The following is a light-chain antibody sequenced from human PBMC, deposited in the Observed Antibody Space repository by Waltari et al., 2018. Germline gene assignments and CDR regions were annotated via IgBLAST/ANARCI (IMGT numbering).Light chain of an antibody. J-gene: IGLJ3*02. CDR1: SGSIAVNF. V-gene: IGLV6-57*01. CDR3: QSYDTSNHGV. Sequence: FLLTQPHSVSESPGMTVTISCTRSSGSIAVNFVQWYQQRPGSSPTPVLYEDKLRPPGVPDRSSGSIDSSSNSAFVTISGLTTEDEADYYCQSYDTSNHGVFGGGTKLTVL. CDR2: EDK.